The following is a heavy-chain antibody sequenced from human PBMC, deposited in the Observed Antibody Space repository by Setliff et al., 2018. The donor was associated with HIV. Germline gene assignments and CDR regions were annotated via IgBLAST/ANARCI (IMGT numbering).Heavy chain of an antibody. V-gene: IGHV4-39*01. D-gene: IGHD3-10*01. J-gene: IGHJ4*02. CDR2: IYYSGAT. Sequence: PSETLSLTCTVSGGSTSSSSYYWGWIRQTPDKGLEWIGIIYYSGATYYNPSLTSRVTISVDTSRNQFSLKLRSVTAADTAAYYCARLGYVSGGFYKTPGPYYFDYWGQGALVTVSS. CDR1: GGSTSSSSYY. CDR3: ARLGYVSGGFYKTPGPYYFDY.